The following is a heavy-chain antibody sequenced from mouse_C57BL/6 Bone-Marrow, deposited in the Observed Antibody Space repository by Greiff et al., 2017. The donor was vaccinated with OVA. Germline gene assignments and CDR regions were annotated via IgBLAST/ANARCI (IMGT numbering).Heavy chain of an antibody. V-gene: IGHV5-17*01. Sequence: EVKLVESGGGLVQPGGSRKLSCAASGFTFSDYGMNWVRQAPEKGLEWVAYISSGSSTIYYADTVKGRFTISRDNAKNTLFLQMTSLRSEDTAMYYCALGGDYWGQGTTLTVSS. CDR2: ISSGSSTI. CDR1: GFTFSDYG. CDR3: ALGGDY. J-gene: IGHJ2*01. D-gene: IGHD4-1*01.